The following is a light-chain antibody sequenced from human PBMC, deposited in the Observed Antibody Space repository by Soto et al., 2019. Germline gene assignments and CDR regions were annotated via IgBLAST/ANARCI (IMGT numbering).Light chain of an antibody. J-gene: IGKJ1*01. CDR1: QSISDT. Sequence: EIVMTQSPATLSVSPGGRATLSCRASQSISDTLAWYQQKPGQAPRLLIYGASTRATGIPARFSGSGSGTDFTLTISRLEPEDFAVYYCQQYGSSPSWTFGQGTKVDIK. V-gene: IGKV3-15*01. CDR3: QQYGSSPSWT. CDR2: GAS.